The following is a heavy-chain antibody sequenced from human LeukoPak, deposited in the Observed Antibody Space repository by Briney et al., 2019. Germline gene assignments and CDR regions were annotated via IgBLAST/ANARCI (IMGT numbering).Heavy chain of an antibody. D-gene: IGHD3-22*01. CDR2: ISSYNGNT. Sequence: GASVKVSCKASGYTFTTYAITWVRQAPGQGLEWMGWISSYNGNTIYAQKVQGRVTMTIDTSTTKAYMELSNLRSDDTAVYYCAREGVNRKYDYWGQGTLVSVSS. CDR3: AREGVNRKYDY. J-gene: IGHJ4*02. CDR1: GYTFTTYA. V-gene: IGHV1-18*01.